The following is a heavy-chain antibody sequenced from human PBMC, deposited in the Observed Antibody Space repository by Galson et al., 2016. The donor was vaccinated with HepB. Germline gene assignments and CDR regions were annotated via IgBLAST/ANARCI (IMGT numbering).Heavy chain of an antibody. Sequence: SMRLSCAASGFTFSSYWMHCVRQAPGKGLVWVSRISGDGSSTTYAVSVKGRFTIPRDKAKNTLYLQMNSLRAGDTAVDYCAVGNDPLDYWGQGTLVTVSS. D-gene: IGHD1-1*01. V-gene: IGHV3-74*01. CDR1: GFTFSSYW. CDR3: AVGNDPLDY. CDR2: ISGDGSST. J-gene: IGHJ4*02.